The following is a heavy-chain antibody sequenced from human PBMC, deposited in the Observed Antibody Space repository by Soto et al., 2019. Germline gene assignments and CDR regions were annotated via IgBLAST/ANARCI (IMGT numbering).Heavy chain of an antibody. CDR3: AKGYDERYYYYYGMDV. Sequence: QPGGSLRLSCAASGFTFSSYGMHWVRQAPGKGLEWVAVISYDGSNKYYADSVKGRFTISRDNSKNTLYLQMNSLRAEDTAVYYCAKGYDERYYYYYGMDVWGQGTTVTVSS. D-gene: IGHD3-16*01. CDR2: ISYDGSNK. J-gene: IGHJ6*02. V-gene: IGHV3-30*18. CDR1: GFTFSSYG.